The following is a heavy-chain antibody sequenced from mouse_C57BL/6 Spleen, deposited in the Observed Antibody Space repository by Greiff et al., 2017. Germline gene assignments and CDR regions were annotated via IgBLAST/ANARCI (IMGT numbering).Heavy chain of an antibody. CDR1: GYTFTDYY. CDR3: ARTLPYYGSSYGYFDV. J-gene: IGHJ1*03. V-gene: IGHV1-84*01. D-gene: IGHD1-1*01. CDR2: IYPGSGNT. Sequence: VQLQQSGPELVKPGASVKISCKASGYTFTDYYINWVKQRPGQGLEWIGWIYPGSGNTKYNEKFKGKATLTVDTSSSTAYMQLSSLTSEDSAVYFCARTLPYYGSSYGYFDVWGTGTTVTVSS.